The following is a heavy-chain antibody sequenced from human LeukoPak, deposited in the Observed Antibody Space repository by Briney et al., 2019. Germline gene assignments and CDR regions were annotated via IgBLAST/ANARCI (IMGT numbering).Heavy chain of an antibody. CDR2: VNPNSGNT. V-gene: IGHV1-8*01. CDR3: ARGVAVAGTVFDI. D-gene: IGHD6-19*01. Sequence: ASVKVSCKASGYTFTSYDINWVRQATGPGLERMGWVNPNSGNTGYAQKFQGRVTMTRNTSISTAYMELSSLRSEDTAVYYCARGVAVAGTVFDIWGQGTMVTVSS. J-gene: IGHJ3*02. CDR1: GYTFTSYD.